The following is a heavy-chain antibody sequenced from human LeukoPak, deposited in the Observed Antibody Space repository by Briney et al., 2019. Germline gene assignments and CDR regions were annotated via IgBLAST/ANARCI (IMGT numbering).Heavy chain of an antibody. J-gene: IGHJ5*02. CDR1: GGSISSGSYY. V-gene: IGHV4-61*02. D-gene: IGHD6-6*01. CDR2: IYTSGST. CDR3: AREEEDSSSSDWFDP. Sequence: PSETLSLTCTVSGGSISSGSYYWSWIRQPAGKGLEWIGRIYTSGSTNYNPSLKSRVTISVDTSKNQFSLKLSSVTAADTAVYYCAREEEDSSSSDWFDPWGQGTLVTVSS.